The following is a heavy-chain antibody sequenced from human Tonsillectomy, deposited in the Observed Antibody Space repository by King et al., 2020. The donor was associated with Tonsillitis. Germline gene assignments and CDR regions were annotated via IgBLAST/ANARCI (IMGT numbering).Heavy chain of an antibody. CDR2: ISWNSGSI. V-gene: IGHV3-9*01. J-gene: IGHJ3*02. Sequence: VQLVESGGGLVQPGRSLRLSCAASGFTFDDYAMHWVRQAPGKGLEWVSGISWNSGSIGYADSVKGRFTISRDNAKNSLYLQMNSLRAEDTALYYCAKVGHSGSYWDAFDIWGQGTMVTVSS. D-gene: IGHD1-26*01. CDR3: AKVGHSGSYWDAFDI. CDR1: GFTFDDYA.